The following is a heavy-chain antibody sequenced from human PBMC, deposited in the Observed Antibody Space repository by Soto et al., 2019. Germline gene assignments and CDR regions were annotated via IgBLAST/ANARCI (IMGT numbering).Heavy chain of an antibody. CDR3: ARDLLSWEYSSWFDP. CDR1: GYNFTSYG. CDR2: ISAYNGNT. D-gene: IGHD6-6*01. Sequence: ASVKVSCKASGYNFTSYGISWVRQAPGQGLEWMGWISAYNGNTNYAQKLQGRVTMTTDTSTSTAYMELRSLRSDDTAVYYCARDLLSWEYSSWFDPWGQGTLVPVAS. V-gene: IGHV1-18*01. J-gene: IGHJ5*02.